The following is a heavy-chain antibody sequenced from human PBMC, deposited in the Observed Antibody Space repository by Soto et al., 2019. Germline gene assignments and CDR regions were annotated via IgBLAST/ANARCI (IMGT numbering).Heavy chain of an antibody. J-gene: IGHJ4*02. CDR3: ARGLFYTLNVGFDY. V-gene: IGHV3-48*02. CDR2: ISSSSGNI. Sequence: GGSLRLSCAASGLTFSRYSMNWVRQAPGKGPEWVSYISSSSGNIYYADSVKGRFTISRDNAKNSLYLQMNSLRDEDTAVYYCARGLFYTLNVGFDYWGQGTLVTVSS. D-gene: IGHD1-20*01. CDR1: GLTFSRYS.